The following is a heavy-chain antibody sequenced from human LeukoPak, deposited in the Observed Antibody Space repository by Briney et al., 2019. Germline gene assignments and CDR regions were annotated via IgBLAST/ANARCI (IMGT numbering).Heavy chain of an antibody. D-gene: IGHD3-10*01. V-gene: IGHV3-23*01. CDR3: ARDLYPLLPLY. J-gene: IGHJ4*02. Sequence: GGSLRLSCAASGFTFSTYAMSWVRQAPGKGLEWVSAISGSGGSTYYADSVKGRFTISRDNSKNTLYLQMNSLRAEDTAVYYCARDLYPLLPLYWGQGTLVTVSS. CDR1: GFTFSTYA. CDR2: ISGSGGST.